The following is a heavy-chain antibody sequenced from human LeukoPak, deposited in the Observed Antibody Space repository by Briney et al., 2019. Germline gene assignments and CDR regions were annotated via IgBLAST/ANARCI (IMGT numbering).Heavy chain of an antibody. Sequence: ASVKVSCKPSGYTFTAYYLHWVRQAPGQGLEWMGWINPTSGGTHYAQKFQGRVTMTRDTSISTAYMELSSLTSDDTAVYYCARAPGLYYYDSSGYPPDYWGQGTLVTVSS. CDR1: GYTFTAYY. D-gene: IGHD3-22*01. CDR2: INPTSGGT. CDR3: ARAPGLYYYDSSGYPPDY. V-gene: IGHV1-2*02. J-gene: IGHJ4*02.